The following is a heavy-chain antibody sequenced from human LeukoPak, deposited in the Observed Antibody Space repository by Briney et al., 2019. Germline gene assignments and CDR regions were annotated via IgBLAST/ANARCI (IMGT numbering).Heavy chain of an antibody. D-gene: IGHD3-3*01. Sequence: SETLSLTCTVSGGSISSSSYYWGWIRQPPGKGLEWIGSIYYSGSTYYNPSLKSRVTISVDTSKNQFSLKLSSVTAADTAVYYCAVNECLLYRFGYWGQGTLVTVSS. CDR1: GGSISSSSYY. CDR3: AVNECLLYRFGY. V-gene: IGHV4-39*07. J-gene: IGHJ4*02. CDR2: IYYSGST.